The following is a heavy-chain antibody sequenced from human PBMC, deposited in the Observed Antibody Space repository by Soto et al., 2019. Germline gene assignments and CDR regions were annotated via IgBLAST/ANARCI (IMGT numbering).Heavy chain of an antibody. D-gene: IGHD1-7*01. CDR2: ISSSSSNT. J-gene: IGHJ5*02. CDR3: ASLRYNWNYDGVPGFDA. CDR1: GFSFSTYS. Sequence: VQLVEPGGGLVQPGGSLRLSCAASGFSFSTYSLNWVRQAPGKGLEWVSYISSSSSNTYYADSVKGRFTISSENAENSLFLEMNSLRDEDTAVSYCASLRYNWNYDGVPGFDAWGKGTLVTVSS. V-gene: IGHV3-48*02.